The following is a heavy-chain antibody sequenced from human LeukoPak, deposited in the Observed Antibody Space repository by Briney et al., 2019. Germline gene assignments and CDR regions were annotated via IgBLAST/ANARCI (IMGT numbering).Heavy chain of an antibody. J-gene: IGHJ4*02. D-gene: IGHD5-18*01. Sequence: GGSLKLSCAASEFTFSNFGMHWVRQAPGKGLEWVAVIWYDESNKYYADSVKGRFTISRDNSRNTLYLQMNSLRVEDTAVYYCARELNVDSPMAFDYWGRGTLVSVSS. CDR1: EFTFSNFG. V-gene: IGHV3-33*01. CDR3: ARELNVDSPMAFDY. CDR2: IWYDESNK.